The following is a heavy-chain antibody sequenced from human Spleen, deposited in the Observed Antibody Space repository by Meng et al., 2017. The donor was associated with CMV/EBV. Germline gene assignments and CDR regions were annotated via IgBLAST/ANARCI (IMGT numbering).Heavy chain of an antibody. CDR1: GFTFSSHW. D-gene: IGHD6-19*01. J-gene: IGHJ4*02. CDR3: ARVPVDGNGWHYFDS. CDR2: TDGGNT. Sequence: GGSLRLSCAASGFTFSSHWRTWVRQAPGKGLEWVSATDGGNTYYADSVWGPFTISRDHSKNALFLQMNSLRAEDTAVCYCARVPVDGNGWHYFDSWGQGTLVTVSS. V-gene: IGHV3-23*01.